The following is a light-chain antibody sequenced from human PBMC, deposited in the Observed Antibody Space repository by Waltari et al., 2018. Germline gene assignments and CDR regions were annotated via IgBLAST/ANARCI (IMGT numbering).Light chain of an antibody. J-gene: IGLJ1*01. CDR2: SNK. CDR1: SSTPCSIY. Sequence: QSVLTQPPSASGTPGQRVTISCSGSSSTPCSIYVTWYHPLPGTAPKPLIHSNKQRPSGVPDRFSGSKSGTSASLAISGLQSEDEADYYCAGWDDSLNGYVFGAATKVTVL. CDR3: AGWDDSLNGYV. V-gene: IGLV1-44*01.